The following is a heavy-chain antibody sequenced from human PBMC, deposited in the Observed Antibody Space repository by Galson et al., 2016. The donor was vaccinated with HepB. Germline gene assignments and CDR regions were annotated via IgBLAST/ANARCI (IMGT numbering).Heavy chain of an antibody. V-gene: IGHV4-59*08. Sequence: SETLSLTCSVSGASISGYYWSWIRQPPGKGLEWIGHIYSSGSTNYNPSLKSRVTISIDTSKKQFSLKVTSVTAADTAVYSCARQSRQDGTFDYWGQGTRVTVSS. D-gene: IGHD5-24*01. J-gene: IGHJ4*02. CDR1: GASISGYY. CDR2: IYSSGST. CDR3: ARQSRQDGTFDY.